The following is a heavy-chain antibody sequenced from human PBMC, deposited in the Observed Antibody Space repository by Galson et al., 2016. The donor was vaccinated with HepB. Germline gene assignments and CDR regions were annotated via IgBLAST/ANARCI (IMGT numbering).Heavy chain of an antibody. CDR2: IYPAGDT. V-gene: IGHV3-66*01. J-gene: IGHJ6*02. Sequence: SLRLSCAASGFIVSGNYMSWVRQGPGKRLERVAIIYPAGDTYYAESVKERFTISRDSDSNMLFLHMTRLRPGDTGVYYCAKALTVPGILNVYALDVWGRGTTATVSS. D-gene: IGHD5/OR15-5a*01. CDR1: GFIVSGNY. CDR3: AKALTVPGILNVYALDV.